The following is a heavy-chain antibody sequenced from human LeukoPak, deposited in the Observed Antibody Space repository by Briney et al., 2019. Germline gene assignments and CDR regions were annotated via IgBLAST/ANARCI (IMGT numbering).Heavy chain of an antibody. Sequence: PGGSLRLSCAASGFTFSSYAMSWVRQAPGKGLEWVAVILYDGSNKYYADSVKGRFTISRDNSKNTLYLQMNSLRAEDTAVYYCARDLGTDLYYYYGMGVWGQGTTVTVSS. J-gene: IGHJ6*02. V-gene: IGHV3-30-3*01. CDR3: ARDLGTDLYYYYGMGV. D-gene: IGHD2-8*02. CDR1: GFTFSSYA. CDR2: ILYDGSNK.